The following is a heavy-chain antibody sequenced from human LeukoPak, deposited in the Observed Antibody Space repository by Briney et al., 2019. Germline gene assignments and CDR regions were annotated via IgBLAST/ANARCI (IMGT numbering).Heavy chain of an antibody. CDR2: ISSSSSYI. Sequence: KPGGSLRLSCAASGXTFSSYSMNWVRQAPGKGLEWVSSISSSSSYIYYADSVKGRFTISRDNAKNSLYLQMNNLRAEDTAVYYCARIRGGDWQFDYWGQGTLVTVSS. CDR3: ARIRGGDWQFDY. J-gene: IGHJ4*02. V-gene: IGHV3-21*04. CDR1: GXTFSSYS. D-gene: IGHD2-21*02.